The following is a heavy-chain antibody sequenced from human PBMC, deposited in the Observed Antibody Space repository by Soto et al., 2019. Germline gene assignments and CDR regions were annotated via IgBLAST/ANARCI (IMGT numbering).Heavy chain of an antibody. Sequence: QVQLVESGGGVVQPGRSLRLSCAASRFTFRNYGMHWVRQAPGKGLEWLAGIWHDGSNQYYTDFVKGRFSISRDNSKNTLYLQMNSLRDDDTGIYYCARQTPSAYGDYACPDYWGQGTLVSVSS. CDR2: IWHDGSNQ. CDR1: RFTFRNYG. V-gene: IGHV3-33*01. D-gene: IGHD4-17*01. J-gene: IGHJ4*02. CDR3: ARQTPSAYGDYACPDY.